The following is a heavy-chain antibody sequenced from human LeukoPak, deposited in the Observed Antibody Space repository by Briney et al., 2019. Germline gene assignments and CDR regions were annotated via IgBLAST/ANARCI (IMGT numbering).Heavy chain of an antibody. CDR1: GYTFTTYG. CDR2: ISTTDGNT. CDR3: GRWRHSGNWYFGAFDV. D-gene: IGHD6-13*01. Sequence: GASVKVSCKASGYTFTTYGISWVRQAPGQGPEWMGWISTTDGNTNYAQKFQGRVTMTTDTSTNTAYMELRRLASYDTAVYYCGRWRHSGNWYFGAFDVWGGGTMVTVSS. J-gene: IGHJ3*01. V-gene: IGHV1-18*04.